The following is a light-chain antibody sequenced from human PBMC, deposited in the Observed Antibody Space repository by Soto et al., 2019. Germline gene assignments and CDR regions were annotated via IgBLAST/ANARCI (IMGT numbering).Light chain of an antibody. CDR1: QSVSSY. Sequence: EIVLTQSPATLSLSPGERATLSCRASQSVSSYLAWYQQKPGQAPRLLIYDASNRATGIPARFSGSGSGTDFTLTISRLEPEEFAVYYCQQRSNWPRTFGPGTTVDIK. V-gene: IGKV3-11*01. CDR2: DAS. CDR3: QQRSNWPRT. J-gene: IGKJ3*01.